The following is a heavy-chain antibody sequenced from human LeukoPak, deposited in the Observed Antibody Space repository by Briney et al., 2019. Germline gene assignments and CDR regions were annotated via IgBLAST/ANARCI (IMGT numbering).Heavy chain of an antibody. CDR3: ARDPGGKIFGVVYNWFDP. J-gene: IGHJ5*02. V-gene: IGHV7-4-1*02. D-gene: IGHD3-3*01. CDR1: GGTFSSYD. Sequence: ASVKVSCKASGGTFSSYDISWVRQAPGQGLEWMGWINTNTGNPTYVQGFTGRFVFSLDTSVTTAYLQISSLKAEDTAVYYCARDPGGKIFGVVYNWFDPWGQGTLVTVSS. CDR2: INTNTGNP.